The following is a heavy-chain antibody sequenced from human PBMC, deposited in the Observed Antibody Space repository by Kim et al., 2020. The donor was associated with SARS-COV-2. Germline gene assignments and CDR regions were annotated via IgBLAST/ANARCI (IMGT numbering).Heavy chain of an antibody. D-gene: IGHD6-19*01. J-gene: IGHJ5*02. CDR2: MNPNSGNT. CDR3: ARRGAVAARRGGFDP. Sequence: ASVKVSCKASGYTFTSYDINWVRQATGQGLEWMGWMNPNSGNTGYAQKFQGRVTMTRNTSISTAYMELSSLRFEDTAVYYCARRGAVAARRGGFDPWGQGALVTVSS. V-gene: IGHV1-8*01. CDR1: GYTFTSYD.